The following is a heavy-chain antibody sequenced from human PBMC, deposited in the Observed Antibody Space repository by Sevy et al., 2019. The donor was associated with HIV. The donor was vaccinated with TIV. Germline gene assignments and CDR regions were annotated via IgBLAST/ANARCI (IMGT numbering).Heavy chain of an antibody. J-gene: IGHJ5*02. D-gene: IGHD1-26*01. CDR1: GFTFSSYS. V-gene: IGHV3-21*01. CDR3: AREGATSPIFNWFDP. Sequence: GGSLRLSCAASGFTFSSYSMNWVRQAPGKGLEWVSSISSSSSYIYYADSVKGRFTISRDNAKNSLYLQMNSRRAEDTAVYYCAREGATSPIFNWFDPWGQGTLVTVSS. CDR2: ISSSSSYI.